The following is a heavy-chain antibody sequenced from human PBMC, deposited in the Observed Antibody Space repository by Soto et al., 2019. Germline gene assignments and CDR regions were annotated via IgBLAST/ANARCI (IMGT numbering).Heavy chain of an antibody. CDR3: ARGAGEMALYYHHGMDV. J-gene: IGHJ6*02. Sequence: SVKVSCKASGGTFNSYAISWVRQAPGQGLEWMGGIIPIFGTANYAQKFQGRVTITADESTSTAYMELSSLRSEDTAVYYCARGAGEMALYYHHGMDVWGQGTTVTVSS. D-gene: IGHD6-19*01. CDR1: GGTFNSYA. V-gene: IGHV1-69*13. CDR2: IIPIFGTA.